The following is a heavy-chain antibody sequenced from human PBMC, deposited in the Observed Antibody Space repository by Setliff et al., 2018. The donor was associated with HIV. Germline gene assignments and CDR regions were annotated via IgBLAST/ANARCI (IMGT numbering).Heavy chain of an antibody. CDR1: GVSISGHF. D-gene: IGHD2-8*02. CDR3: ARLIHTGLRYFDY. V-gene: IGHV4-4*09. J-gene: IGHJ4*02. Sequence: SETLSLTCFVSGVSISGHFWGWIRQPPGKGLEWIGYIYTSGTTEYNPSLDSRVTISVDTSRDQFSLNLRSVTAADTALYFCARLIHTGLRYFDYWGLGMLVT. CDR2: IYTSGTT.